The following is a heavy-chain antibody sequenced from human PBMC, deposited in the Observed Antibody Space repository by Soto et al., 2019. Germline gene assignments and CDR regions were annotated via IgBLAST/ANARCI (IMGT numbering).Heavy chain of an antibody. V-gene: IGHV4-59*01. CDR1: GDSIRSSY. D-gene: IGHD6-13*01. Sequence: QVQLQESGPGLVKPSETLSLTCTVSGDSIRSSYWSWVRQPPGKGLEWIGYVYYTGTTNSNPSLKSRVTISADTSKNLFSLKMVSVTPSDTAVYFCARDLSGGSSWYEFDSWGPGTLVTVSS. CDR3: ARDLSGGSSWYEFDS. CDR2: VYYTGTT. J-gene: IGHJ4*02.